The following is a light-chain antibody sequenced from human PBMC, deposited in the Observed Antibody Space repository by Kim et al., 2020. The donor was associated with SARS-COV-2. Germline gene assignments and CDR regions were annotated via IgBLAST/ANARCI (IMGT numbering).Light chain of an antibody. V-gene: IGKV3-15*01. CDR1: QSVSSN. J-gene: IGKJ1*01. Sequence: EIVMTQSPATLSVSPGERATLSCRASQSVSSNLAWYQQKPGQAPRLLIHGASTRAIGIPARFSGSGSGTEFTLIISSLQSEDFALYYCQQYNNWPPWTFGQGTKVDIK. CDR2: GAS. CDR3: QQYNNWPPWT.